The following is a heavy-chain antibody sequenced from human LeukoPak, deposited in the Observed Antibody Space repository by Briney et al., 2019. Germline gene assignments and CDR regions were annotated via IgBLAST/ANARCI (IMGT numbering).Heavy chain of an antibody. CDR3: AKAPGSGCYSGSDY. CDR2: ISGSGGST. CDR1: GFTFSGYA. Sequence: PGGSLRLSCAASGFTFSGYAMTWVRQAPGNGLEWVSVISGSGGSTYYADSVKGRFTISRDNSKNTLCLQMNSLRVEDTAVYYCAKAPGSGCYSGSDYWGQGTLVTVSS. J-gene: IGHJ4*02. D-gene: IGHD2-15*01. V-gene: IGHV3-23*01.